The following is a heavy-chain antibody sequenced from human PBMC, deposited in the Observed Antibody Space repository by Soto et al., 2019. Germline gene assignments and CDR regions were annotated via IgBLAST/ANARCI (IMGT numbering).Heavy chain of an antibody. J-gene: IGHJ6*01. CDR2: IDYSGST. D-gene: IGHD3-10*01. CDR3: ERVGWFYYGMDG. Sequence: QVQLQESGPGMVKPSETLSLTCTVSGGSIGSYYWNWIRQPPGQGLEWIGYIDYSGSTPYNPSLSSLVTLSVDTSKNQFSLKLISVSAADTSVYYCERVGWFYYGMDGWGPGTTVTVSS. V-gene: IGHV4-59*01. CDR1: GGSIGSYY.